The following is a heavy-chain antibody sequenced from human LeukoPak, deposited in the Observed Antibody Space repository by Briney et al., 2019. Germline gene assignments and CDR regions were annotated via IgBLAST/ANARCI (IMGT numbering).Heavy chain of an antibody. V-gene: IGHV4-39*07. CDR3: ARVVGSWGMYYYMDV. D-gene: IGHD6-13*01. CDR1: GGSISSSSYY. J-gene: IGHJ6*03. CDR2: IYYSGST. Sequence: SETLSLTCTVSGGSISSSSYYWGWIRQPPGKGLEWIGSIYYSGSTYYNPSLKSRVTMSVDTSKNQFSLKLSSVTAADTAVYYCARVVGSWGMYYYMDVWGKGTTVTVSS.